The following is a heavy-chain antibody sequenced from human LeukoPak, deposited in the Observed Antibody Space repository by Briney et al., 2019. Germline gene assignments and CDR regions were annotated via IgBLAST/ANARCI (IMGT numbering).Heavy chain of an antibody. Sequence: PGGSLRLSCAASGFTFSSYAMSWVRQAPGKGLEWVSTISTSGGSTYYADSVKGRFTISRDNSKNTLYLQMNSLRADDTAVYYCARGSDDYNWFDPWGQGTLVTVSS. CDR3: ARGSDDYNWFDP. J-gene: IGHJ5*02. CDR2: ISTSGGST. V-gene: IGHV3-23*01. CDR1: GFTFSSYA. D-gene: IGHD3-10*01.